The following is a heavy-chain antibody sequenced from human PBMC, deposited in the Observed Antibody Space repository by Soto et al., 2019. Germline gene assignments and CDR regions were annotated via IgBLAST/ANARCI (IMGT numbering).Heavy chain of an antibody. CDR1: GFNFRSYG. Sequence: GGSLRLSCAASGFNFRSYGMHWVRQAPGKGLEWVAVISYDGSEKRYGDSVEGRFTISRDNSENTLFLQIHSLRPDDTAVYYCAKDSADAHRFLEWMNYYGMDVWGQGTTVTVS. V-gene: IGHV3-30*18. J-gene: IGHJ6*02. CDR3: AKDSADAHRFLEWMNYYGMDV. CDR2: ISYDGSEK. D-gene: IGHD3-3*01.